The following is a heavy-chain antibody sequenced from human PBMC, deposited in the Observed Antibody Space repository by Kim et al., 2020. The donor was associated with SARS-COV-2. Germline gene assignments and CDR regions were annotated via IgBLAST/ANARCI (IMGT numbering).Heavy chain of an antibody. D-gene: IGHD3-22*01. CDR3: ARSAPYDSSGYYGAAFDI. CDR2: IYYSGST. CDR1: GGSISSYY. Sequence: SETLSLTCTVSGGSISSYYWSWIRQPPGKGLEWIGYIYYSGSTNYNPSLKSRVTISVDTSKNQFSLKLSSVTAADTAVYYCARSAPYDSSGYYGAAFDIWGQGTMVTVSS. V-gene: IGHV4-59*13. J-gene: IGHJ3*02.